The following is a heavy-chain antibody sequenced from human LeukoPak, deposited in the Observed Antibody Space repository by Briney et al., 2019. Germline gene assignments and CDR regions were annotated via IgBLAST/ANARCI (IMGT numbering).Heavy chain of an antibody. CDR2: IYYTGTT. J-gene: IGHJ5*02. Sequence: PSETLSLTCTVSGGSISSYYWSWIRQPPGKGLEWVGYIYYTGTTNYNPSLKSRVTISLDTSKNQFSLKLSSVTAADTAVYYCAMAPDDYGDYGDWFDPWGQGTLVTVSS. D-gene: IGHD4-17*01. CDR3: AMAPDDYGDYGDWFDP. CDR1: GGSISSYY. V-gene: IGHV4-59*01.